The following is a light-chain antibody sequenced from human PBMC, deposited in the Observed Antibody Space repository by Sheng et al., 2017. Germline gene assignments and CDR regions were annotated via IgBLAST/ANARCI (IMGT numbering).Light chain of an antibody. V-gene: IGLV3-21*02. J-gene: IGLJ2*01. CDR1: NIGSKS. Sequence: SYVLTQAPSVSVAPGETARIPCGGNNIGSKSVHWYQQKPGQAPVVVVYDDTDRPSGIPERFSGSNAGNTATLTISRVEVGDEADYYCQVWDSSRDLVVFGGGTKLTVL. CDR3: QVWDSSRDLVV. CDR2: DDT.